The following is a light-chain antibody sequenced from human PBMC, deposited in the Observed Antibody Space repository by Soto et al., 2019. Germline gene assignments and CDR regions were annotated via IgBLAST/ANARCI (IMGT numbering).Light chain of an antibody. V-gene: IGKV3D-15*01. CDR2: DAT. CDR1: QSLSSN. Sequence: EIVLTQSPATLSVSPGERSTLSCRASQSLSSNLAWYQQKPGQAPRLLVCDATDRAAGIPARFSGSGSGTDFTLTISSLQSEDFAVYHCQHYNNWPITFGQGTRLEIK. J-gene: IGKJ5*01. CDR3: QHYNNWPIT.